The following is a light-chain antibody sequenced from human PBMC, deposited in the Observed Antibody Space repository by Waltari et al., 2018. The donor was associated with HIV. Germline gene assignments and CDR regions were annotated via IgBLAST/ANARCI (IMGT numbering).Light chain of an antibody. V-gene: IGLV2-14*01. J-gene: IGLJ3*02. CDR3: SSYTSSSIWV. Sequence: QSALTQPASVSGSPGPSITISCTGTSSDVGDYNYVSWYQQHPGKAPKLMSYEVTNRPAGVSNRFSGSKSGNTASLTISGLQAEDEADYFCSSYTSSSIWVFGGGTKLTVL. CDR2: EVT. CDR1: SSDVGDYNY.